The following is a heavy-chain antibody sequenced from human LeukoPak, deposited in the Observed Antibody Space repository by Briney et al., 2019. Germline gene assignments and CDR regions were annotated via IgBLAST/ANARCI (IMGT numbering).Heavy chain of an antibody. J-gene: IGHJ6*02. CDR3: AREDRDYYFYGMDV. CDR2: ISAYNGNT. CDR1: GYTFTSYG. Sequence: ASVKVSCKASGYTFTSYGISWVRQAPGQGLEWMGWISAYNGNTNYAQKLRGRVTMTTDTSTSTAYMELRSLRSDDTAVYYCAREDRDYYFYGMDVWGQGTTVTVSS. V-gene: IGHV1-18*01.